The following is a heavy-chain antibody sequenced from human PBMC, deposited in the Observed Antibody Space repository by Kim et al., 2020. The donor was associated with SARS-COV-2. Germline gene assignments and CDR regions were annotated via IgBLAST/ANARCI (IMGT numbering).Heavy chain of an antibody. J-gene: IGHJ3*02. D-gene: IGHD7-27*01. CDR2: ISYDGSNK. CDR1: GFTFSSYA. CDR3: AAGSSTGVAGAFDI. Sequence: GGSLRLSCAASGFTFSSYAMHLVRQAPGKGLEWVAVISYDGSNKYYADSVKGRFTISRDNSKNTLYLQMNSLRAEDTAVYYCAAGSSTGVAGAFDIWGQGTMVTVSS. V-gene: IGHV3-30*04.